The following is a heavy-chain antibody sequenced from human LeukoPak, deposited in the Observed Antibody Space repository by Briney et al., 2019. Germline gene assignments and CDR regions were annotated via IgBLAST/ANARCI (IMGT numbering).Heavy chain of an antibody. CDR1: GYTFTGYY. J-gene: IGHJ5*02. CDR3: ARGRQLLRGNWFDP. V-gene: IGHV1-2*04. CDR2: INPNSGGT. Sequence: ASVKVSCKASGYTFTGYYMHWVRQAPGQGLEWMGWINPNSGGTNYAQKFQGWVTMTRDTSISTAYMELSSLRSEDTAVYYCARGRQLLRGNWFDPWGQGTLVTVSS. D-gene: IGHD2-2*01.